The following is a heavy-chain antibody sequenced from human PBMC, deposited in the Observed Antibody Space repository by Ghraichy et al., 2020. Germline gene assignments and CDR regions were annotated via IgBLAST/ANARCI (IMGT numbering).Heavy chain of an antibody. CDR2: ISWNSGSI. D-gene: IGHD1-26*01. V-gene: IGHV3-9*01. CDR3: AKDTYMPRYSGHLGVGYGMDV. CDR1: GFTFDDYA. Sequence: GGSLRLSCAASGFTFDDYAMHWVRQAPGKGLEWVSGISWNSGSIGYADSVKGRFTISRDNAKNSLYLQMNSLRAEDTALYYCAKDTYMPRYSGHLGVGYGMDVWGQGTTVTVSS. J-gene: IGHJ6*02.